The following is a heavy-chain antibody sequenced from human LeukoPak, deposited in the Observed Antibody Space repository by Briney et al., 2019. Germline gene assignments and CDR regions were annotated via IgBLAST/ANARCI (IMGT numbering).Heavy chain of an antibody. CDR3: ARVKTSQSHAFDI. V-gene: IGHV4-34*01. CDR1: GGSFSGYY. CDR2: INHSGST. J-gene: IGHJ3*02. Sequence: SETLSLTCAVYGGSFSGYYWSWIRQPPGKGLEWLGEINHSGSTNYNPSLKSRVTISVDTSKNQFSLKLSSVTAADTAVYYCARVKTSQSHAFDIWGQGTMVTVSS.